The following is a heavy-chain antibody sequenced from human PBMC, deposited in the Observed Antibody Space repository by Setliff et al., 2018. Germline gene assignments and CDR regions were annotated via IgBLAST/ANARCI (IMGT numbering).Heavy chain of an antibody. J-gene: IGHJ3*02. Sequence: SGPTLVNPTQTLTLTCTFSGFSLNTYGICLTWIRQPPGKALEWLARIDCDDERFYSTSLKTRLIISKDISKNQVVLRMTNMDPVDTATYYCARMTSSGNFAFDIWGQGTKVTVSS. V-gene: IGHV2-70*17. CDR2: IDCDDER. CDR3: ARMTSSGNFAFDI. CDR1: GFSLNTYGIC.